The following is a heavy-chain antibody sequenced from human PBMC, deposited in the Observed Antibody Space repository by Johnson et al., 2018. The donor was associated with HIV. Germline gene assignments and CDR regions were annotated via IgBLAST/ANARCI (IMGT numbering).Heavy chain of an antibody. Sequence: VQLVESGGGLVQPGGSLRLSCAASGFTVSSNYMSWVRQAPGKGLEWVSVIYSGGSTYYADSVKGRFTISRDNSKNTLYLQMNSLRAEDTAVYYCAREGRTGPDTFDIWGQGTMLTVSS. J-gene: IGHJ3*02. CDR3: AREGRTGPDTFDI. CDR1: GFTVSSNY. CDR2: IYSGGST. V-gene: IGHV3-66*01.